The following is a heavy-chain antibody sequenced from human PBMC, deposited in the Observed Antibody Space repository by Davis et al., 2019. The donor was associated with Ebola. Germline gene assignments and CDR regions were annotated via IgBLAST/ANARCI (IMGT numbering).Heavy chain of an antibody. J-gene: IGHJ4*02. CDR2: ISSSSSTI. CDR3: AKERWGFALDY. V-gene: IGHV3-48*01. CDR1: GFTFSSYS. D-gene: IGHD7-27*01. Sequence: GESLKISCAASGFTFSSYSMNWVRQAPGKGLEWVSYISSSSSTIYYADSVKGRFTISRDNSKNTLYLQMNSLRAEDTAVYYCAKERWGFALDYWGQGTLVTVSS.